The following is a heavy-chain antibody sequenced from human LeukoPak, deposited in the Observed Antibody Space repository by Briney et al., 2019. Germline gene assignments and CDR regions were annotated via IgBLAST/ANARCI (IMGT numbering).Heavy chain of an antibody. CDR2: VSGSGGST. CDR1: GFTFINYG. V-gene: IGHV3-23*01. J-gene: IGHJ3*02. Sequence: GGSLRLSCATSGFTFINYGMSWVRQAPGQGLEWVSAVSGSGGSTYYADSVKGRFTISRDNSKNTLYLQMNSLRAEDTAVYYCAKDYYYDSRGFYYYAFDIWGQGTMVTVSS. D-gene: IGHD3-22*01. CDR3: AKDYYYDSRGFYYYAFDI.